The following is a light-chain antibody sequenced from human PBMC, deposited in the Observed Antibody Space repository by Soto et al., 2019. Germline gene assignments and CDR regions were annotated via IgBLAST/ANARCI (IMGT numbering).Light chain of an antibody. Sequence: NFMLTQPHSVSESPGKTVTISCTRSSGSIASNHVQWYQQRPGSAPTTVIYKDNQRPSGVPDRFSGSIDTSSNSAALTISGLKAEDDADYFGQSYDGNTVLFGGRTKLTVL. CDR1: SGSIASNH. CDR3: QSYDGNTVL. J-gene: IGLJ2*01. CDR2: KDN. V-gene: IGLV6-57*04.